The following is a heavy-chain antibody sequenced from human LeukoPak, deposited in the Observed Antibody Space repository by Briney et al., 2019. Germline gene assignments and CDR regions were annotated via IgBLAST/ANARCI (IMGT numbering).Heavy chain of an antibody. Sequence: GGSLRLSCAASGFTFSSYAVSWVRQAPGKGLEWVSAISGSGGSTYYADSVKGRFTISRDNSKNTLYLQMNSLRAEDTAVYYCAKRYGDPFGFDYWGQGTLVTVSS. CDR2: ISGSGGST. V-gene: IGHV3-23*01. J-gene: IGHJ4*02. D-gene: IGHD4-17*01. CDR1: GFTFSSYA. CDR3: AKRYGDPFGFDY.